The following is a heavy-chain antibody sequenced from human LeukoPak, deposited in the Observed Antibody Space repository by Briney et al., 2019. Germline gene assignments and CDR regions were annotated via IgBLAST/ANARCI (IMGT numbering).Heavy chain of an antibody. Sequence: SETLSLTCTVSGYSISSGYYWGWIRQPPGKGLEGIGSIYHSGSTYYNPSLKSRVTISVDTSENQFSLRLSSVAAADTAVYYCARGQVVGFDAFDIWGQGTMVTVSS. CDR3: ARGQVVGFDAFDI. V-gene: IGHV4-38-2*02. CDR2: IYHSGST. CDR1: GYSISSGYY. D-gene: IGHD3-22*01. J-gene: IGHJ3*02.